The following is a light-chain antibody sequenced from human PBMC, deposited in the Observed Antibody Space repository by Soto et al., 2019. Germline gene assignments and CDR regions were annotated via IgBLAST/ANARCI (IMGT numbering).Light chain of an antibody. CDR3: QQRNSYPRT. Sequence: VQLTQSPSFLAASVGDRLTITCRASQDIKKFLAWYQQKPGKAPKLLIYTISTLQSGVPSRFSGSGSETEFTLTITSLQPEDSATYYCQQRNSYPRTLGQGAKVDIK. J-gene: IGKJ2*01. V-gene: IGKV1-9*01. CDR1: QDIKKF. CDR2: TIS.